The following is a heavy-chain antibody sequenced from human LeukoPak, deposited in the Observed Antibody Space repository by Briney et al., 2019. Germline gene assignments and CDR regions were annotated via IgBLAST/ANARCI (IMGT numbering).Heavy chain of an antibody. Sequence: GGSLRLSCAASGFTFSSYGMHWVRQAPGKGLEWVAVIWYVGNNEYYADSVKGRFTMSRDNANNTLYLQMNSLRAEDTAVYYCARGSGGRDHWGQGTLVTVSS. CDR2: IWYVGNNE. J-gene: IGHJ4*02. D-gene: IGHD2-15*01. V-gene: IGHV3-33*01. CDR3: ARGSGGRDH. CDR1: GFTFSSYG.